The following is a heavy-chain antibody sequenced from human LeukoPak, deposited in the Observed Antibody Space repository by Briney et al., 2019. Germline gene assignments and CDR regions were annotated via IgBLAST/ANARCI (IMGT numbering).Heavy chain of an antibody. D-gene: IGHD2-21*02. Sequence: PGGSLRPSCTPSGFIFSDSGMHWVRQAPGKGLEWVAFIRYDGTNEYYADSVKGRFTISRDNSRNSLYLQLSSLRAEDTAVYYCAKPWFDNDCYFDYWGQGTLVIVSS. J-gene: IGHJ4*02. CDR3: AKPWFDNDCYFDY. V-gene: IGHV3-30*02. CDR2: IRYDGTNE. CDR1: GFIFSDSG.